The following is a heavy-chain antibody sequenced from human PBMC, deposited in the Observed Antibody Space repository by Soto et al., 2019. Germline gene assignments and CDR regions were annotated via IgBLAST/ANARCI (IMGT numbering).Heavy chain of an antibody. CDR3: ARGRLYYLWSGYYPSYYFDY. D-gene: IGHD3-3*01. J-gene: IGHJ4*02. CDR2: IYRGGST. V-gene: IGHV3-53*01. Sequence: PGGSLRLSCAASGFTVSTDYMNWVRQAPGQGLEWVSVIYRGGSTYYADSVKGRFTISRDHSENTLYLQMNSLRAEDTAVYYCARGRLYYLWSGYYPSYYFDYWGQGTLVTVSS. CDR1: GFTVSTDY.